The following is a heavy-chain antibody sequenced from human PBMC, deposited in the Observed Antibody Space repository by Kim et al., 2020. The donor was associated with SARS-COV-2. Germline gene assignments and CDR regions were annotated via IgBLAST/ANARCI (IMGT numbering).Heavy chain of an antibody. Sequence: YADAGKGRFTITRDNSKNTLYLQMNSLRAEDTAVYYCARGSGGGWGGFDYWGQGTLVTVSS. D-gene: IGHD2-15*01. J-gene: IGHJ4*02. CDR3: ARGSGGGWGGFDY. V-gene: IGHV3-53*01.